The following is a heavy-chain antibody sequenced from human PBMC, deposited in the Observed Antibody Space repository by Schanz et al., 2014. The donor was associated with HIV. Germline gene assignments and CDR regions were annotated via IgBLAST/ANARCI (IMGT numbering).Heavy chain of an antibody. Sequence: EVQLVESGGGLVQPGGSLRLSCAASGFTFSTYWMHWVRQAPGKGLVWVSRINSDGSSTSYADSVKGRFTISRDNSRNTFYLEMNSLRVDDTAVYYCARTSRIAVSGRDPRRDYYYGMDVWGAGTTVTVSP. CDR1: GFTFSTYW. D-gene: IGHD6-19*01. V-gene: IGHV3-74*01. CDR2: INSDGSST. CDR3: ARTSRIAVSGRDPRRDYYYGMDV. J-gene: IGHJ6*04.